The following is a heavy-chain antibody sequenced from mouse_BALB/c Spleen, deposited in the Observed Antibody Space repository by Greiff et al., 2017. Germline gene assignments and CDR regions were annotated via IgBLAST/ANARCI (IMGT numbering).Heavy chain of an antibody. J-gene: IGHJ3*01. D-gene: IGHD2-3*01. V-gene: IGHV2-9*02. CDR2: IWAGGST. Sequence: QVQLKESGPGLVAPSQSLYITCTVSGFSLTSYGVYWVRQPPGKGLEWLGVIWAGGSTNYNSALMSRLSISKDNSKSQVFLKMNSLQTDDTAMYYCARDRHDGYLFAWFAYWGQGTLVTVSA. CDR3: ARDRHDGYLFAWFAY. CDR1: GFSLTSYG.